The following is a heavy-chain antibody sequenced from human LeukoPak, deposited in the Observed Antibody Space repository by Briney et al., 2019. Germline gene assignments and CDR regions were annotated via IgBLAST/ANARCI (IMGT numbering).Heavy chain of an antibody. D-gene: IGHD3-22*01. J-gene: IGHJ4*02. CDR1: GYNFISYW. Sequence: GESLKISCKGSGYNFISYWIAWVRQMPGKGLEWMGIIYPGDSDTRYSPSFQGQVTISVDKSISTAYLQWSSLKASDTAMYYCARTYFYESSGYNFGYWGQGTLVIVSS. V-gene: IGHV5-51*01. CDR2: IYPGDSDT. CDR3: ARTYFYESSGYNFGY.